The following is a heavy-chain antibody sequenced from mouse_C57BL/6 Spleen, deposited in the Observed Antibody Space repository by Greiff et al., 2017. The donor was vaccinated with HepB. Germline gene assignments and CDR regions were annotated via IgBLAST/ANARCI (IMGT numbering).Heavy chain of an antibody. Sequence: EVKLMESGPELVKPGASVKISCKASGYTFTDYYMNWVKQSHGKSLEWIGDINPNNGGTSYNQKFKGKATLTVDKSSSTAYMELRSLTSEDSAVYYCARGDTMDYWGQGTSVTVSS. V-gene: IGHV1-26*01. CDR1: GYTFTDYY. CDR2: INPNNGGT. J-gene: IGHJ4*01. CDR3: ARGDTMDY.